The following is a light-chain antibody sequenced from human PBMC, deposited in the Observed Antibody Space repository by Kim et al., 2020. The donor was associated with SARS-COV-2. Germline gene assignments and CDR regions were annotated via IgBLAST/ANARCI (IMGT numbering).Light chain of an antibody. CDR3: QQRRDWPRIT. CDR2: ESS. CDR1: QIINNY. V-gene: IGKV3-11*01. J-gene: IGKJ5*01. Sequence: DIVLTQSPATLSVSPGERATLSCRASQIINNYLAWYQQKPGQAPRLLIYESSHMATGIPARFSGSGSGTDFTLTISSLEPEDFAVYYCQQRRDWPRITFGQGTRLEIK.